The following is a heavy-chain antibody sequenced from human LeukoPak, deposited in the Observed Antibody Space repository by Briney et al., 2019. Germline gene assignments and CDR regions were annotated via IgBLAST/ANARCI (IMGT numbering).Heavy chain of an antibody. CDR2: ISGSGGST. J-gene: IGHJ1*01. CDR1: GFTFSSYA. D-gene: IGHD6-19*01. Sequence: GGSLRLSCAASGFTFSSYAMSWVRQAPGKGLEWVSAISGSGGSTYYADFVKGRFTISRDNSKNTLYLQMNSLRAEDTAVYYCAKDQVADSGWYTEYFQHWGQGTLVTVSS. V-gene: IGHV3-23*01. CDR3: AKDQVADSGWYTEYFQH.